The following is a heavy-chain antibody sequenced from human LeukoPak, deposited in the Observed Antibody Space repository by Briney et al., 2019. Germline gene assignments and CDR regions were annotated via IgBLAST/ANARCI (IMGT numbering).Heavy chain of an antibody. Sequence: ASVKVSCKASGYTFTSYDINWVRQARGQGLEWMGWINPHSGDTNYAQKFQGRVIMTRDTSISTAYMELSSLRSDDTAMYYCASGLSSLFSFGAALDYYMDVWGKGTPVTVSS. CDR1: GYTFTSYD. V-gene: IGHV1-2*02. CDR3: ASGLSSLFSFGAALDYYMDV. J-gene: IGHJ6*03. CDR2: INPHSGDT. D-gene: IGHD5-18*01.